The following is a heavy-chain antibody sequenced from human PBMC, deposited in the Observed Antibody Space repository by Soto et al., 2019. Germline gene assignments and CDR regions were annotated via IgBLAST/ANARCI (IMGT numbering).Heavy chain of an antibody. D-gene: IGHD3-22*01. Sequence: QVQLVESGGGVVQPGRSLRLSCAASVFTFSSYGMHWVRQAPGKGLEWVAVISYDGSNKYYADSVKGRFTISRDNSKNTLYLQMNSLRAEDTAVYYCAKEEWDDSSGYSHLDYWGQGTLVTVSS. CDR3: AKEEWDDSSGYSHLDY. CDR2: ISYDGSNK. CDR1: VFTFSSYG. V-gene: IGHV3-30*18. J-gene: IGHJ4*02.